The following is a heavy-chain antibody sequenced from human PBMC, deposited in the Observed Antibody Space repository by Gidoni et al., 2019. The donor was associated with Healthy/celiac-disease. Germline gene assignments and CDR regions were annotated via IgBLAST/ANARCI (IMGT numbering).Heavy chain of an antibody. Sequence: QVQLVQSGAEVKKPGASVKVSCKASGYTFTSYYMHWVRQAPGQGLEWMGIINPSGGSTSYAQKFQGRVTMTRDTSTSTVYMELSSLRSEDTAVYYCARVAVPRSGQTEFDYWGQGTLVTVSS. CDR1: GYTFTSYY. D-gene: IGHD2-15*01. J-gene: IGHJ4*02. CDR3: ARVAVPRSGQTEFDY. V-gene: IGHV1-46*01. CDR2: INPSGGST.